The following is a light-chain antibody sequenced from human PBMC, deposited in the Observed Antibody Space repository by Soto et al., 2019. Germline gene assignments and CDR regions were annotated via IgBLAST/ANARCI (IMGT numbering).Light chain of an antibody. Sequence: QSVLTQPASVSGSPGQSITISCTGTSSDIGSYNLVSWYQHHPGKAPKLMIYENNKRPSGVSDRFSASKSGNTASLTISGLQVEDEADYYCCSYAGSDNWVFGGGTKLTVL. J-gene: IGLJ3*02. CDR3: CSYAGSDNWV. CDR2: ENN. V-gene: IGLV2-23*01. CDR1: SSDIGSYNL.